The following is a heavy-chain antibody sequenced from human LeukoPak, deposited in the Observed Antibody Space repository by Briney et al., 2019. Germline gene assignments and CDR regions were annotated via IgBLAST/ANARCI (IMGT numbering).Heavy chain of an antibody. J-gene: IGHJ6*02. CDR1: GYTLTELS. Sequence: ASVKVSCKVSGYTLTELSMHWVRQAPGKGLEWMGGFDPEDGETIYAQKFQGRVTMTEDTSTDTAYMELSSLRSEDTAVYYCATAPCTSCYKGSYYHYYGMDVWGQGTTVTVSS. D-gene: IGHD2-2*02. CDR3: ATAPCTSCYKGSYYHYYGMDV. V-gene: IGHV1-24*01. CDR2: FDPEDGET.